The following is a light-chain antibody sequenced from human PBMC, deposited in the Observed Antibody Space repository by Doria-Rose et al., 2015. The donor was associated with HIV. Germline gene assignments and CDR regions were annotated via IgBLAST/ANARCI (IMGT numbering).Light chain of an antibody. CDR3: HQYGTSWT. J-gene: IGKJ1*01. CDR2: DGS. V-gene: IGKV3-20*01. Sequence: EIVMTQSPGTLSLSPGERATLSCRASQSFSSTYLAWYQQKHGQSPSLLIYDGSTSATGIPDRFSASGSGTDFTLTINRLEPEDFALYYCHQYGTSWTFGQGTKVEI. CDR1: QSFSSTY.